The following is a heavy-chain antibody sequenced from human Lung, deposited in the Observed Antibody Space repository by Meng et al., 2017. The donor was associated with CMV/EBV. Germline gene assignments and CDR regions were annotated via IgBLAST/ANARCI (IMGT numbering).Heavy chain of an antibody. J-gene: IGHJ1*01. D-gene: IGHD3-10*01. CDR3: LRRSGGSV. Sequence: QGQLRESGPALVKPSATLSLTCAVSGDSITNHNWWAWVRQPPGEGLEWIGEIPHRGSSAYNPSLKSRVSMSIDKSKNQFSLKLTSVTAADTAVYHCLRRSGGSVWGQGTLVTVSS. CDR1: GDSITNHNW. V-gene: IGHV4-4*02. CDR2: IPHRGSS.